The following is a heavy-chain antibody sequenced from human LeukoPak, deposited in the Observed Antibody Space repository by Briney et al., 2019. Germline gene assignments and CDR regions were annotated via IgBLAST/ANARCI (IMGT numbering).Heavy chain of an antibody. J-gene: IGHJ4*02. Sequence: ASVKVSCKASGYTFTSYGISWVRQAPGQGLEWMGWISAYNGNTNYAQKLQGRVTMTTDTSTSTAYMELRSLRSDDTAVYYCARGLVVPAPEDYFDYWGQGTLVTVSS. V-gene: IGHV1-18*01. CDR2: ISAYNGNT. CDR1: GYTFTSYG. D-gene: IGHD2-2*01. CDR3: ARGLVVPAPEDYFDY.